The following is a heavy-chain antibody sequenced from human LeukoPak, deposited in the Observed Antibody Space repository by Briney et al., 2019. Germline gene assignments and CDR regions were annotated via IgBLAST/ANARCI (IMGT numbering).Heavy chain of an antibody. CDR3: ARDPPGGWYDY. Sequence: PGGSLRLSCATSGFTFSTYAMSWVRQAPGKGLEWVAVIRGSGGNTYYADSVKGRFTISRDNAKNSLYLQMNSLRAEDTAVYYCARDPPGGWYDYWGQGTLVTVSS. CDR2: IRGSGGNT. J-gene: IGHJ4*02. D-gene: IGHD6-19*01. V-gene: IGHV3-21*01. CDR1: GFTFSTYA.